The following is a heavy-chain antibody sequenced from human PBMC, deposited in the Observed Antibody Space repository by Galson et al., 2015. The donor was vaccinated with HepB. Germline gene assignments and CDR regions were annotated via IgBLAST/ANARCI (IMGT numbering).Heavy chain of an antibody. J-gene: IGHJ4*02. CDR3: ARVTTGWYADY. CDR1: GYTFSSYA. V-gene: IGHV7-4-1*02. CDR2: IDTNTGNP. Sequence: SVKVSCKASGYTFSSYAMNWVRQAPGQGLEWMGWIDTNTGNPTYAQGFTGRFVFSLDTSVSTAYLRISSLKAEDTAVYYCARVTTGWYADYWGQGTLVIVSS. D-gene: IGHD6-19*01.